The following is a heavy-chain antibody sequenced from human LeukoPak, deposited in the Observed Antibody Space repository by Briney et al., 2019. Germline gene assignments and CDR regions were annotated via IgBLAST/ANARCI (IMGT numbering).Heavy chain of an antibody. CDR3: ASSSWNY. J-gene: IGHJ4*02. CDR2: MNPNSGNT. D-gene: IGHD6-13*01. Sequence: QGLEWMGWMNPNSGNTGYAQKFQGRVTMTRNTSISTAYMELSSLRSEDTAVYYCASSSWNYWGQGTLVTVSS. V-gene: IGHV1-8*01.